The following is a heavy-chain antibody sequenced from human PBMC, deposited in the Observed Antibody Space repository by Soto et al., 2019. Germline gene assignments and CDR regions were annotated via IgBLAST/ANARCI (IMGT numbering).Heavy chain of an antibody. CDR1: GGSFSGYY. Sequence: SETLSLTCAVYGGSFSGYYWSWIRQPPGKGLEWIGEINHSGSTNYNPSLKSRVTISVETSKNQFSLKLSSVTAADTAVYYCARNGNERTYCSSTSCPGGRNTRDFDYWGQGTLVTVSS. V-gene: IGHV4-34*01. CDR3: ARNGNERTYCSSTSCPGGRNTRDFDY. D-gene: IGHD2-2*01. J-gene: IGHJ4*02. CDR2: INHSGST.